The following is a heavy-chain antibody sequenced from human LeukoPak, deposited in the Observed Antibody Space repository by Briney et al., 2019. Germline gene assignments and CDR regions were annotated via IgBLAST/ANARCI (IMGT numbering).Heavy chain of an antibody. CDR2: INPISGGT. Sequence: ASVKVSCKASGYTFTGDYMHWVRQAPGQGLEWMGWINPISGGTNFAQKFQGRVTMTRDTSISTANMELTRLTSDDTAVYYCARGRGYSGYWGQGTLVTVSS. CDR3: ARGRGYSGY. CDR1: GYTFTGDY. D-gene: IGHD5-12*01. J-gene: IGHJ4*02. V-gene: IGHV1-2*02.